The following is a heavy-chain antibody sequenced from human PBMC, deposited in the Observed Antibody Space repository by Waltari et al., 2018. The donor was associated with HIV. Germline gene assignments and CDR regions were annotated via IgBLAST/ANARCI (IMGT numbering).Heavy chain of an antibody. D-gene: IGHD3-22*01. CDR3: AMAWNYYDSSGFSGFFDY. Sequence: EVQLVQSGGGLVQPGGSLRLSCEASGFAFRKYWMHWVRQAPGKGLVWVSRIYTDGGVTRYADFVECRFTISRDNAKNILYLQMSSLRAEDTAVYYCAMAWNYYDSSGFSGFFDYWGQGNLVTVAP. V-gene: IGHV3-74*01. J-gene: IGHJ4*02. CDR2: IYTDGGVT. CDR1: GFAFRKYW.